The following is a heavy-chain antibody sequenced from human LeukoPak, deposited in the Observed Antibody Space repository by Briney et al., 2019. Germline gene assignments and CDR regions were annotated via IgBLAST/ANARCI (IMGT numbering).Heavy chain of an antibody. V-gene: IGHV5-51*01. Sequence: GESLKISCKGSGYSFTSYWIGWVRQTPGKGLEWMGIIYPGDSDTRYSPSFQGQVTISADKSISTAYLQWSSLKASDTAMYYCARLGPPDYYDSSHDAFDIWGQGTMVTVSS. CDR1: GYSFTSYW. D-gene: IGHD3-22*01. CDR3: ARLGPPDYYDSSHDAFDI. J-gene: IGHJ3*02. CDR2: IYPGDSDT.